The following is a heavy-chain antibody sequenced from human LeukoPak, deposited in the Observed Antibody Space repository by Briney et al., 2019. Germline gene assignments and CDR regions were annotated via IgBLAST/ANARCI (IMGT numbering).Heavy chain of an antibody. CDR3: ASAEGYCSGGSCYKYYFDY. J-gene: IGHJ4*02. V-gene: IGHV4-39*07. CDR2: IYYSGST. D-gene: IGHD2-15*01. CDR1: GGSISSSSYY. Sequence: SETLSLTCTVSGGSISSSSYYWGWIRQPPGKGLEWIGSIYYSGSTYYNPSLKSRVTISVDTSKNQFSLKLSSVTAADTAVYYCASAEGYCSGGSCYKYYFDYWGQGTLVTVSS.